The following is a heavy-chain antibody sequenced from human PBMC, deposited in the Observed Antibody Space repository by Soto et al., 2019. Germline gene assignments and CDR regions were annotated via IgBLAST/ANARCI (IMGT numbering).Heavy chain of an antibody. J-gene: IGHJ6*02. Sequence: SETLSLTCTVSGGSISSYYWSWIRQPPGKGLEWIGYIYYSGSTNYNPSLKSRVTISVDTSKNQFSLKLSSVTAADTAVYYCARDNREVDVYDFWSGSYSRDYYYGMDVWGQGTTVTVSS. D-gene: IGHD3-3*01. V-gene: IGHV4-59*01. CDR2: IYYSGST. CDR1: GGSISSYY. CDR3: ARDNREVDVYDFWSGSYSRDYYYGMDV.